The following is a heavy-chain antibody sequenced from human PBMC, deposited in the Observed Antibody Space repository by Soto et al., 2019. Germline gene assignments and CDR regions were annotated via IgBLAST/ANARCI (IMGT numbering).Heavy chain of an antibody. CDR3: ARRYWWSSSDGAFDI. V-gene: IGHV5-51*01. J-gene: IGHJ3*02. D-gene: IGHD2-15*01. CDR2: IHPDDSDT. Sequence: GESLKISCKGSGYSFTKYWIGWVRQMPGKGLEWMGIIHPDDSDTKYSPAFHGQVTISADKSIISVYLQWSSLKASDTAIYYCARRYWWSSSDGAFDIGGQGTMVTVS. CDR1: GYSFTKYW.